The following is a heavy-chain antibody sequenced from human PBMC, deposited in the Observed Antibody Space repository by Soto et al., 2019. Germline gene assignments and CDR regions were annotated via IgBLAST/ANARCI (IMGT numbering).Heavy chain of an antibody. V-gene: IGHV3-21*01. J-gene: IGHJ6*02. CDR3: ASDCSSNSCPTIYYGMEV. Sequence: RRLSCAASGFTFSSYSMNWVRQAPGNVLEWVSSISSSSSYIYYADSVKGRFTISRDNAKNSLYLQMNSLRAEDTAVYYCASDCSSNSCPTIYYGMEVWGQGTTVTVSS. CDR1: GFTFSSYS. CDR2: ISSSSSYI. D-gene: IGHD2-2*01.